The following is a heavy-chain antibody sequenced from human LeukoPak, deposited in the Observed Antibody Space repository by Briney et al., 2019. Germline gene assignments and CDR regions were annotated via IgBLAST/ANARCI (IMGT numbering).Heavy chain of an antibody. CDR1: GFTFDDYA. CDR2: ISWNSGSI. Sequence: GRSLRLSCAASGFTFDDYAMHWVRQAPGKGLEWVSGISWNSGSIGYADSVKGRFTISRDNAKNSLYLQMNSLRAEDTALYYCAKDYSHYYDSSGNWYFDLWGRGTLVTVSS. J-gene: IGHJ2*01. D-gene: IGHD3-22*01. V-gene: IGHV3-9*01. CDR3: AKDYSHYYDSSGNWYFDL.